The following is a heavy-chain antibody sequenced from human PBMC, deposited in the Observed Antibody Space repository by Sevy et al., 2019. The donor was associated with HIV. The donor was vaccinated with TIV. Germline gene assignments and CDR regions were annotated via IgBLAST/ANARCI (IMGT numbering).Heavy chain of an antibody. CDR1: GFTFSRYA. CDR2: ISYDGNNK. CDR3: GRGAEGGMATILAY. J-gene: IGHJ4*02. V-gene: IGHV3-30-3*01. Sequence: PGGSLRLSCAASGFTFSRYAMHWVRQAPGKGLEWVAVISYDGNNKYNADSVKGRFTISRDNSKNTLYLEMNSLRTEDTAVYYCGRGAEGGMATILAYWGQGTLVTVSS. D-gene: IGHD5-12*01.